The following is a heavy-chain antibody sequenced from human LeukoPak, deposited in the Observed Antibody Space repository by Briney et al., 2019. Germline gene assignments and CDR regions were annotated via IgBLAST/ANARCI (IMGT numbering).Heavy chain of an antibody. CDR3: AKGLERESRLDS. CDR2: IRNDGNDK. V-gene: IGHV3-30*02. J-gene: IGHJ4*02. Sequence: GGSLRLSCAASGFTFNKHGMHWVRQAPGKGLEWFSFIRNDGNDKYYADSVKGRFTISRDNSKNTLYLQMNSLRAEDTALYYCAKGLERESRLDSWGQGTLVTVSS. D-gene: IGHD3-10*01. CDR1: GFTFNKHG.